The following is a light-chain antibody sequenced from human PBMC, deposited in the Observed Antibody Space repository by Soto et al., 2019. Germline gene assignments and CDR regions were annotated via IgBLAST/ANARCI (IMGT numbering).Light chain of an antibody. CDR2: EVR. J-gene: IGLJ1*01. Sequence: QSVLTQPASVSGSPGRKITISCTQSSGDVGDYKYASLYQQYPGLAPKLMIYEVRKRPSGVSNRFSGSKSGNTASLTISGLQAEDEADYSCSSFTSRGTNYVFGTGTKATVL. V-gene: IGLV2-14*01. CDR1: SGDVGDYKY. CDR3: SSFTSRGTNYV.